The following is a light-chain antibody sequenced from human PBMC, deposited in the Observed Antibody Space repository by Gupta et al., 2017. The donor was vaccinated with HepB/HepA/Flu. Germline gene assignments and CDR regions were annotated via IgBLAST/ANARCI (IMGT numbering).Light chain of an antibody. Sequence: SYELTQTPSVSASPGQTARITCSGDALPKQYAYWYQQKPGQAPVLAIYKDSERPSGIPERFSGSSSGTTVTLTISGVQAEDEADYYCQSADSSGTYRVFGGGTKLTVL. J-gene: IGLJ3*02. CDR1: ALPKQY. V-gene: IGLV3-25*03. CDR2: KDS. CDR3: QSADSSGTYRV.